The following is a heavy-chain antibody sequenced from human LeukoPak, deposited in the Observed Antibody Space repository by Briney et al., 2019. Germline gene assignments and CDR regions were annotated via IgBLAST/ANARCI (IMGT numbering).Heavy chain of an antibody. CDR3: AKDYYYGSGSYYNRAFDY. D-gene: IGHD3-10*01. V-gene: IGHV3-9*01. J-gene: IGHJ4*02. CDR1: GFTFDDYA. CDR2: ISWNSGTI. Sequence: GGSLRLSCAASGFTFDDYAMHWVRQTPGKGLEWVSGISWNSGTIGYADSVKGRFTISRDNAKNSLYLQMNSLRAEDTALYYCAKDYYYGSGSYYNRAFDYWGQGTLVTVSS.